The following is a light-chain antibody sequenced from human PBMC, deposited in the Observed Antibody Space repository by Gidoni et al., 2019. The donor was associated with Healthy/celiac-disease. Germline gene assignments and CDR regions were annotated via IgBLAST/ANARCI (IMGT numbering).Light chain of an antibody. CDR2: AAS. Sequence: DIQMTQSLSSLSASVGDSVTIPCRASQSISSYLNWYQQKPGKAPKLLIYAASSLQSGVPSRFSPSGSGTDFTLTISSLQPDDCATYYCQQSYSTPWTFGQGTKVEIK. CDR3: QQSYSTPWT. J-gene: IGKJ1*01. CDR1: QSISSY. V-gene: IGKV1-39*01.